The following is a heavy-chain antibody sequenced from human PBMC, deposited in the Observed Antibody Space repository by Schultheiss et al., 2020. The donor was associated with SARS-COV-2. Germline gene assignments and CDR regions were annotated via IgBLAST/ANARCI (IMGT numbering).Heavy chain of an antibody. CDR3: ARDRPDGVVPAAIGGWYFDL. CDR2: IKQDGSEK. J-gene: IGHJ2*01. Sequence: GESLKISCAASGFTFSSYWMSWVRQAPGKGLEWVANIKQDGSEKYYVDSVKGRFTISRDNAKNSLYLQMNSLRAEDTAVYYCARDRPDGVVPAAIGGWYFDLWGRGTLVTVSS. V-gene: IGHV3-7*03. CDR1: GFTFSSYW. D-gene: IGHD2-2*02.